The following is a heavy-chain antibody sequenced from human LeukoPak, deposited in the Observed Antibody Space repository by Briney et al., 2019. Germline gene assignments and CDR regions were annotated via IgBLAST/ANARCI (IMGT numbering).Heavy chain of an antibody. D-gene: IGHD3-22*01. J-gene: IGHJ3*02. CDR1: GFTFSTYA. CDR3: AKPQGFEGRVVITPDAFDI. V-gene: IGHV3-23*01. CDR2: ISGGGAHT. Sequence: PGGSLRLSCAASGFTFSTYAMSWVRQAPGQGLEWVAAISGGGAHTYYADSVKGRLTISRDNSKNTLYLQMNSLRVEDTAVYYCAKPQGFEGRVVITPDAFDIWGQGTMVTVSS.